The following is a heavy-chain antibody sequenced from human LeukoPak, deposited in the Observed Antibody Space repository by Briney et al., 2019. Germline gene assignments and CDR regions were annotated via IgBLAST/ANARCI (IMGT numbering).Heavy chain of an antibody. CDR3: ARRTRVLINP. J-gene: IGHJ5*02. Sequence: GGSLRLSCAASGFTFRTYAMNWVRPAPGKGLEWVAVISDDGSNKYYADSVKGRFTISRDNSKNTLYLQMNSLRAEDTAVYYCARRTRVLINPWGQGTLVTVSS. V-gene: IGHV3-30*04. CDR2: ISDDGSNK. CDR1: GFTFRTYA.